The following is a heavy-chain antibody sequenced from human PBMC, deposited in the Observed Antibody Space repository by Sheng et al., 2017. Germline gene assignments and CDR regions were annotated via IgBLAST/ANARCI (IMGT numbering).Heavy chain of an antibody. V-gene: IGHV3-23*04. Sequence: EVQLVESGGDLVQPGGSLRLSCAASGFTFSSYAMSWVRQAPGKGLDWVSLISDGVGDTYYADSVKGRFTISRDNSKNTLYLQMDSLRAEDTAVYYCAKLAGYCYSRTCWYFDYWGQGRLVTVSS. J-gene: IGHJ4*02. CDR2: ISDGVGDT. CDR1: GFTFSSYA. CDR3: AKLAGYCYSRTCWYFDY. D-gene: IGHD2-2*01.